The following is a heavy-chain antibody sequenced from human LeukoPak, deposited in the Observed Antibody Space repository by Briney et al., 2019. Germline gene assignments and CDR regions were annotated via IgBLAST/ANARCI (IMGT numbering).Heavy chain of an antibody. CDR2: IYPGGSNT. V-gene: IGHV5-51*01. D-gene: IGHD6-19*01. J-gene: IGHJ4*02. CDR1: GYSFTSYW. CDR3: ATVGIAVAGPFDY. Sequence: GESLKISCKGSGYSFTSYWIGWVRQMPGKGLEWMGIIYPGGSNTRYSPSFQGQVTISADKSISTAYLQWSSLKASDTAMYYCATVGIAVAGPFDYWGQGTLVTVSS.